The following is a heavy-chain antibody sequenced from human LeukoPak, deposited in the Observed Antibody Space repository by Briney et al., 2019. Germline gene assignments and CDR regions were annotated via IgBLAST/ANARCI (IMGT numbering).Heavy chain of an antibody. CDR3: ARGYDILTGYYYPFDY. V-gene: IGHV5-51*01. CDR1: GYSFTSYW. J-gene: IGHJ4*02. D-gene: IGHD3-9*01. Sequence: GESLKISCKGSGYSFTSYWIGWVRQMPGKGLEWMGIIYPGDSDTRYSPSFQGQVTFSADKSITTAYLQWSSLKASDTAMYYCARGYDILTGYYYPFDYWGQGTLVTVSS. CDR2: IYPGDSDT.